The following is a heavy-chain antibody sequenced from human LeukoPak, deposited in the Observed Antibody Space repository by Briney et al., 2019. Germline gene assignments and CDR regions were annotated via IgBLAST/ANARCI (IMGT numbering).Heavy chain of an antibody. V-gene: IGHV4-61*01. J-gene: IGHJ3*02. CDR2: IYYSGST. D-gene: IGHD5-12*01. CDR1: GGSISSSSYY. Sequence: RPSETLSLTCTVSGGSISSSSYYWGWIRQPPGKGLEWIGYIYYSGSTNYNPSLKSRVTISVDTSKNRFSLKLSSVTAADTAVYYCARDRYSGYDGFGAFDIWGQGTMTVSS. CDR3: ARDRYSGYDGFGAFDI.